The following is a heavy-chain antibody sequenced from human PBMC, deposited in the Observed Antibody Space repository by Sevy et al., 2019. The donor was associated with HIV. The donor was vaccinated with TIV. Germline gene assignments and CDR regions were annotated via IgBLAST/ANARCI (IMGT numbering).Heavy chain of an antibody. CDR3: AKAVRSPLLDSFVL. Sequence: GGSLRLSCAASGFSFSTYAMHWVRQAPGTGLEWVAVISYDESHKYYTDSVKGRFTISRDNSKNTLFLQMNSLRPEDTALYYCAKAVRSPLLDSFVLWGQGTVVTDSS. J-gene: IGHJ3*01. CDR1: GFSFSTYA. D-gene: IGHD3-22*01. V-gene: IGHV3-30*04. CDR2: ISYDESHK.